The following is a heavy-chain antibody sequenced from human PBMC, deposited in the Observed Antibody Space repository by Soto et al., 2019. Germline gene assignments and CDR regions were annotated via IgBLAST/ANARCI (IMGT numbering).Heavy chain of an antibody. CDR3: ARTSMHFTDGGWYYY. CDR1: GYSFPHYW. Sequence: GESLKISCQGAGYSFPHYWIAWVRQLAGKGLGWMGIVYPGDSQTRYSPSFQGQVTISVDKSTSTAYLQWRSLKASDTAMYYSARTSMHFTDGGWYYYWGQGTLVTVSS. CDR2: VYPGDSQT. J-gene: IGHJ4*02. D-gene: IGHD6-19*01. V-gene: IGHV5-51*01.